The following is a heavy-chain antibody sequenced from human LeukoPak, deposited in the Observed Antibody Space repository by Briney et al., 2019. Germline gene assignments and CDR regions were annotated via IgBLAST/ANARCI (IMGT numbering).Heavy chain of an antibody. CDR3: ARGSSSSFNFDL. J-gene: IGHJ2*01. Sequence: SETLYLTCAVSGGSISSYYWSWIRQPPGKGLEWIGNFYYSGSTNYNPSLKSRVTISVDTSKSQSSLKVSSVTAADTAVYYCARGSSSSFNFDLWGRGTLVTVSS. V-gene: IGHV4-59*01. D-gene: IGHD6-13*01. CDR1: GGSISSYY. CDR2: FYYSGST.